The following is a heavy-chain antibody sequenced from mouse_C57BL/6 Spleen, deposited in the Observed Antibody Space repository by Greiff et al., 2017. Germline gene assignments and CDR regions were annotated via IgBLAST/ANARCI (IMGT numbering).Heavy chain of an antibody. CDR3: ARDYGSRYYFDY. CDR2: IYPRDGST. V-gene: IGHV1-78*01. Sequence: VKVVESDAELVKPGASVKISCKVSGYTFTDHTIHWMKQRPEQGLEWIGYIYPRDGSTKYNEKFKGKATLTADKSSSTAYMQLNSLTSEDSAVYFCARDYGSRYYFDYWGQGTTLTVSS. J-gene: IGHJ2*01. CDR1: GYTFTDHT. D-gene: IGHD1-1*01.